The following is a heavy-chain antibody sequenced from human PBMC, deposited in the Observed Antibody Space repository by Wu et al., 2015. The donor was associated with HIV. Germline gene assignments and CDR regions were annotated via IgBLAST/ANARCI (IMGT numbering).Heavy chain of an antibody. V-gene: IGHV1-18*01. Sequence: QVLLEQSGPVLTEPGTSVKVSCATSGYTFTSYGISWVRQAPGQGLEWMGWISTYNGDTNYAQKVQDRVTMTTVPSTNTAYMELRSLKSDDTAIYFCARTVSGHDYFDFWGQGSLVTVSS. D-gene: IGHD3-3*01. CDR2: ISTYNGDT. CDR3: ARTVSGHDYFDF. CDR1: GYTFTSYG. J-gene: IGHJ4*02.